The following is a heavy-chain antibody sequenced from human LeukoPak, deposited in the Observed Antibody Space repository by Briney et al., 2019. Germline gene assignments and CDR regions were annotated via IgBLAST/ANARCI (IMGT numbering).Heavy chain of an antibody. Sequence: GGSLTLFCAASGFTLGNAWMSWVRQAPGKGLEWVGRIKRKTNGGTTDYGAPVKGRLTISRDDSKNTLYLQMNSLNSEDTAEYYCTIHDYYGSSTFDIWGQGTMVTVFS. J-gene: IGHJ3*02. CDR2: IKRKTNGGTT. V-gene: IGHV3-15*01. CDR3: TIHDYYGSSTFDI. CDR1: GFTLGNAW. D-gene: IGHD3-10*01.